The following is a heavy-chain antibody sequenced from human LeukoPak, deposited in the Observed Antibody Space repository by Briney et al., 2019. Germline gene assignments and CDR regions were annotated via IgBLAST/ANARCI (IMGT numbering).Heavy chain of an antibody. D-gene: IGHD5-24*01. J-gene: IGHJ4*02. CDR2: IIPIFGTA. V-gene: IGHV1-69*05. Sequence: GASVKVSCKASGGTFSSYAISWVRQAPGQGLEWMGRIIPIFGTANYAQKLQGRVTMTTDTSTSTAYMELRSLRSDDTAVYYCASNTRSRDFTSRTLDYWGQGTLVTVSS. CDR3: ASNTRSRDFTSRTLDY. CDR1: GGTFSSYA.